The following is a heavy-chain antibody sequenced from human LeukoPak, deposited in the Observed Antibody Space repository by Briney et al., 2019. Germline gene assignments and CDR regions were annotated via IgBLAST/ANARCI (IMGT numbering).Heavy chain of an antibody. Sequence: ASVKVPCKASGYTFTSYGISWVRQAPGQGLEWMGRINPNSGGTNYAQKFQGRVTMTRDTSISTAYMELSRLRSDDTAVYYCARDPEYYDILTGYQGYFDYWGQGTLVTVSS. CDR3: ARDPEYYDILTGYQGYFDY. D-gene: IGHD3-9*01. CDR1: GYTFTSYG. V-gene: IGHV1-2*06. J-gene: IGHJ4*02. CDR2: INPNSGGT.